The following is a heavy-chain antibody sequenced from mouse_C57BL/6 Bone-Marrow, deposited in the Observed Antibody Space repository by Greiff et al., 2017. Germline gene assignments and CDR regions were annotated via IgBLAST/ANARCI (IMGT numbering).Heavy chain of an antibody. CDR3: ARAPLYGNYGMDY. CDR1: GYTFTSYW. V-gene: IGHV1-50*01. Sequence: QVQLQQPGAELVKPGASVKLSCKASGYTFTSYWMQWVKQRPGQGLEWIGEIDPSDSYTNYNQKFKGKATLTVDTSSSTAYMQLSSLTSEDSAVYYCARAPLYGNYGMDYWGQGTSVTVSS. D-gene: IGHD2-1*01. CDR2: IDPSDSYT. J-gene: IGHJ4*01.